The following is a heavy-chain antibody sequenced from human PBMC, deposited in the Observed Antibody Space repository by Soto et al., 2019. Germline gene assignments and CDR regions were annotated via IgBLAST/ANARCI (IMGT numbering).Heavy chain of an antibody. CDR1: GYSVSSSDYY. J-gene: IGHJ6*02. D-gene: IGHD2-8*01. CDR3: APLRVSLSGTYGLHV. CDR2: MFYSGLT. Sequence: QLHLQESGPGLVKPSETLSLTCSVSGYSVSSSDYYWAWIRQPPGKGLEWIGSMFYSGLTYYNPSLKSRVTLSVDTSQNQFSVRLNSVTAADTAVYYCAPLRVSLSGTYGLHVWGQGTTVTVAS. V-gene: IGHV4-39*01.